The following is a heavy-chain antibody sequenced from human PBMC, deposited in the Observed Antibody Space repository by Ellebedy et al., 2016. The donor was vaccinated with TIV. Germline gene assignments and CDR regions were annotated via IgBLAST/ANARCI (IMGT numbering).Heavy chain of an antibody. J-gene: IGHJ3*02. CDR2: INQDGSDK. V-gene: IGHV3-7*01. D-gene: IGHD4-17*01. CDR1: GFSFRSYW. Sequence: GESLKISCGTSGFSFRSYWMSWVRQAPGKGLEWVANINQDGSDKYYVDSVKGRFTIARDNAKNSLYLQMSSLRVEDTAVYYCATDGCYGDYRSPTHAFVMWGQGTMVAVSS. CDR3: ATDGCYGDYRSPTHAFVM.